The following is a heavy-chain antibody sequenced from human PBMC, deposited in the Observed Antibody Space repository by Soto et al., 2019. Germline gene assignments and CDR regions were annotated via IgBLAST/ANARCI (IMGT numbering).Heavy chain of an antibody. CDR2: ISSDGSSK. Sequence: QGQLVESGGGVVQPGRSLRLSCAASAFNFSTYDMHWVRQAPGKGLEWVAFISSDGSSKYYTDSLQGRLTISRDNSKSTLSLQLANLRAEDTSTYYCAKAAWCNGQSCYWYVDLWGRGTLVTVSS. CDR1: AFNFSTYD. CDR3: AKAAWCNGQSCYWYVDL. J-gene: IGHJ2*01. V-gene: IGHV3-30*18. D-gene: IGHD2-8*01.